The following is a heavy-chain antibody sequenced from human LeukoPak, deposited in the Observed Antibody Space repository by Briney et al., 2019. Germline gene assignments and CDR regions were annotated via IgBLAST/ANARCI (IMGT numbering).Heavy chain of an antibody. CDR2: INSDGGTT. Sequence: GGSLRLSCAASGFTFSSYWMHWVRQVPGKGLVWVSRINSDGGTTNYADSVKGRFTISRDNAKNTLYLQINSLRAEDTAVYSCARDLISAAGTSYYYYMDVWGKGTTVTVSS. D-gene: IGHD6-13*01. V-gene: IGHV3-74*01. CDR1: GFTFSSYW. CDR3: ARDLISAAGTSYYYYMDV. J-gene: IGHJ6*03.